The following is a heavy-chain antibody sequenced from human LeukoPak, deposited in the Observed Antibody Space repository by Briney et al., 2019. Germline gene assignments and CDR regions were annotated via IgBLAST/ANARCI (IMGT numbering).Heavy chain of an antibody. J-gene: IGHJ3*02. Sequence: GGSLRLSCAASGFTFSSYEMNWVRQAQGKGLEWVSYISTSGTFIYYADSVKGRFTISRDNAKNSLYLQMNSLRAEDTAVYYCARGGSSTSPRGYYYDSSSYYWNAFDIRGQGTMVTVSS. CDR2: ISTSGTFI. CDR1: GFTFSSYE. CDR3: ARGGSSTSPRGYYYDSSSYYWNAFDI. V-gene: IGHV3-48*03. D-gene: IGHD3-22*01.